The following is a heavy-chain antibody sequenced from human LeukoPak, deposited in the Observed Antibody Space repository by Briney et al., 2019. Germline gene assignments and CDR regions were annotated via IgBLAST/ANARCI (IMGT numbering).Heavy chain of an antibody. CDR1: GDSISRSSHY. CDR3: AKGPDFDY. CDR2: IYLSGSP. J-gene: IGHJ4*02. V-gene: IGHV4-39*01. Sequence: SETLSLTCAVSGDSISRSSHYWGWIRQPPGKGLGWNGRIYLSGSPYSNPPFKSRVTISVDTSKNQFSLKLSSVTAADTAVYYCAKGPDFDYWGQGTLVTVSS.